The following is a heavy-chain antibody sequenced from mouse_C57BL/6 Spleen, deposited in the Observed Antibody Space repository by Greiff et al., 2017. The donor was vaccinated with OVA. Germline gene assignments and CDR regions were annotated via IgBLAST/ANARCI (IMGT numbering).Heavy chain of an antibody. D-gene: IGHD2-4*01. CDR1: GYTFTSYW. J-gene: IGHJ3*01. Sequence: QVHVKQPGAELVRPGSSVKLSCKASGYTFTSYWMDWVKQRPGQGLEWIGNNYPSDSETHYNQKFKDKATLTVDKSSSTAYMQLSSLTSEDSAVYYCARLYDYDAAWFAYWGQGTLVTVSA. V-gene: IGHV1-61*01. CDR3: ARLYDYDAAWFAY. CDR2: NYPSDSET.